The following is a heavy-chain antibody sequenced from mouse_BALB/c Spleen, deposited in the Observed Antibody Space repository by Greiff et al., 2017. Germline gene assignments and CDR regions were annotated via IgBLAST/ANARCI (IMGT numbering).Heavy chain of an antibody. CDR3: ARKGNRYDAWFAY. CDR1: GYTFSSYW. Sequence: VQLQQSGAELMKPGASVKISCKATGYTFSSYWIEWVKQRPGHGLEWIGEILPGSGSTNYNEKFKGKATFTADTSSNTAYMQLSSLTSEDSAVYYCARKGNRYDAWFAYWGQGTLVTVSA. J-gene: IGHJ3*01. D-gene: IGHD2-14*01. V-gene: IGHV1-9*01. CDR2: ILPGSGST.